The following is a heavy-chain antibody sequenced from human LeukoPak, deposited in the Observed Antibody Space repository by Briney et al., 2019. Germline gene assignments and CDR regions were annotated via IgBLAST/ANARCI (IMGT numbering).Heavy chain of an antibody. CDR3: AKDRRAGSYDY. V-gene: IGHV3-48*03. Sequence: GGSLRLSCAASGFTFSSYEMNWVRQASGKGLEWVSYISSSGSTIYYADSVKGRFTISRDNAKNSLYLQTNSLRAEDTAVYYCAKDRRAGSYDYWGQGTLVTVSS. CDR1: GFTFSSYE. J-gene: IGHJ4*02. D-gene: IGHD3-10*01. CDR2: ISSSGSTI.